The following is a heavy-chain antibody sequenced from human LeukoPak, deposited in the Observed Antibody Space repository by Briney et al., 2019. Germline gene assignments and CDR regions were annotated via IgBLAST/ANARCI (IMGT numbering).Heavy chain of an antibody. CDR2: ISGSGGST. D-gene: IGHD3-10*01. J-gene: IGHJ4*02. CDR3: AREEVRGVIMTN. V-gene: IGHV3-23*01. CDR1: GFTFSSYA. Sequence: GGSLRLSCAASGFTFSSYAMSWVRQAPGKGLEWVSAISGSGGSTYYADSVKGRFTISRDDSKNTLYLQMNSLRAEDTAVYYCAREEVRGVIMTNWGQGTLVTVSS.